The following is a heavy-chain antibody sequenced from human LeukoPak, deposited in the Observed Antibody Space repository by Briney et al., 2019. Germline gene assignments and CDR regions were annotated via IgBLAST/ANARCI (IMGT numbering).Heavy chain of an antibody. CDR1: GGSISSSSYY. D-gene: IGHD1-26*01. CDR3: ARDVDSGSYGAFDI. CDR2: IYYSGST. J-gene: IGHJ3*02. Sequence: KPSETLSLTCTVSGGSISSSSYYWGWIRQPPGKGLEWIGSIYYSGSTYYNPSLKSRVTISVDTSKNQFSLKLSSVTAADTAVYYCARDVDSGSYGAFDIWGQGTMVTVSS. V-gene: IGHV4-39*07.